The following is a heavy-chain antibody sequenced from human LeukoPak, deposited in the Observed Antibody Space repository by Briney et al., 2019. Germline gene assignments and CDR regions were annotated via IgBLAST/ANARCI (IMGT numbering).Heavy chain of an antibody. Sequence: GGSLRLSCAASGFTFSSYAMSWVRQAPGKGLEWVSAISGSGGSTYYADSVKGRFTISRDNSKNTLYLQMNSLRAEDTAVYYCARGVEQQLVRGYYYMDVWGKGTTVTVSS. CDR3: ARGVEQQLVRGYYYMDV. D-gene: IGHD6-13*01. J-gene: IGHJ6*03. CDR1: GFTFSSYA. CDR2: ISGSGGST. V-gene: IGHV3-23*01.